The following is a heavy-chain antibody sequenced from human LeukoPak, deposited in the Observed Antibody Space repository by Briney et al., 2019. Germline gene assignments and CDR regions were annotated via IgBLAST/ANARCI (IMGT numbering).Heavy chain of an antibody. J-gene: IGHJ4*02. CDR1: GFSFGKYW. CDR3: AKGRPIAAAPADDY. V-gene: IGHV3-7*03. D-gene: IGHD6-13*01. CDR2: IKLDGGEK. Sequence: GGSLRLSCVASGFSFGKYWMSWVRQAPGKGLEWVANIKLDGGEKNYVDSVKGRFTISRDNTKNSLYLQMNSLRAEDTAVYYCAKGRPIAAAPADDYWGQGTLVTVSS.